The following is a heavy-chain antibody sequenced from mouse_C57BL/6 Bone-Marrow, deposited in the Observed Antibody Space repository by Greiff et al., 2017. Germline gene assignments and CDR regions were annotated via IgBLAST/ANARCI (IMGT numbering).Heavy chain of an antibody. CDR1: GYTFPSYT. CDR2: INPSSGYT. V-gene: IGHV1-4*01. J-gene: IGHJ2*01. CDR3: ARGGPKGVLDY. Sequence: QVQLQQSGAELARPGASVKMSCKASGYTFPSYTMHWVKPRPGQGLEWIGYINPSSGYTKYNQKFKDKATLTADKSSSTAYMQLSSLTSEDSAVXYSARGGPKGVLDYGGQGTTLTVSS.